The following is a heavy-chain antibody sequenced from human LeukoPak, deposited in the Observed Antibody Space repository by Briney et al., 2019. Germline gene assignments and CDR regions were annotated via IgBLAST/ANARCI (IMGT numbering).Heavy chain of an antibody. V-gene: IGHV4-31*03. Sequence: SQTLSLTCTVSGGSISSGDYYWSWIRQPTGKGLEWIGYIYYNGNTLYNPSLKSRLTISLDTSKKQFSLNLSSVTAADTAVYYCARDGGYGSGSYHFDYWGQGTLVTVSS. D-gene: IGHD3-10*01. CDR3: ARDGGYGSGSYHFDY. J-gene: IGHJ4*02. CDR2: IYYNGNT. CDR1: GGSISSGDYY.